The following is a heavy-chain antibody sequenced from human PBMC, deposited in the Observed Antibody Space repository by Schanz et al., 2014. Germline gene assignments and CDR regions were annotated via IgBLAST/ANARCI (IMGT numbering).Heavy chain of an antibody. Sequence: EVQLVESGGGLIQPGGFLRLSCAASGFTFSDAWMSWVRQAPGKGLEWVSAISGSGGSTYYADSVKGRFTISRDNSRDTVYLQMNSLRADDTAMYYCARWFLIRGVILDSWGQGTLVTVSS. V-gene: IGHV3-23*04. CDR2: ISGSGGST. D-gene: IGHD3-10*01. CDR1: GFTFSDAW. CDR3: ARWFLIRGVILDS. J-gene: IGHJ4*02.